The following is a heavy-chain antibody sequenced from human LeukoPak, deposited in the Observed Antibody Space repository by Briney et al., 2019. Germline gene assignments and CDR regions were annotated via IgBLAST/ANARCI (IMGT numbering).Heavy chain of an antibody. CDR2: IKQDGSEK. CDR1: GFTFSSYS. CDR3: ARLIAAAGYYYYYYMDV. Sequence: PGGSLRLSCAASGFTFSSYSMNWVRQAPGKGLEWVANIKQDGSEKDYVDSVKGRFTISRDNAENSLYLQMNSLRAEDTAVYYCARLIAAAGYYYYYYMDVWGKGTTVTISS. V-gene: IGHV3-7*01. J-gene: IGHJ6*03. D-gene: IGHD6-13*01.